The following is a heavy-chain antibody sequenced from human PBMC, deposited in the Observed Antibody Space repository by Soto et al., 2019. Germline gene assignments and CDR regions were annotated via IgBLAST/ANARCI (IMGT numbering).Heavy chain of an antibody. CDR1: GDSFSNYA. V-gene: IGHV1-69*01. J-gene: IGHJ6*02. CDR3: ARAVRTGFYGMDV. CDR2: LIPVFGTS. Sequence: QVQLVQPGAEVQKPGSSVKVSCRASGDSFSNYAVNGLRQAPGRGLEWMGGLIPVFGTSNYAQKFQGRVTITADQSTSTAYMELSSLSSEDTAVYYCARAVRTGFYGMDVWGQGTTVTVSS.